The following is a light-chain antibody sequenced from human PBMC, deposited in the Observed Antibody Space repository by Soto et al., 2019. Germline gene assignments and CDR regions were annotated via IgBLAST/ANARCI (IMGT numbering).Light chain of an antibody. J-gene: IGKJ4*01. CDR1: QSISIW. CDR3: QQYYTYPLP. V-gene: IGKV1-5*03. Sequence: DIQMTQSPSTLSASVGDRVIITCRASQSISIWLAWYQQKPGKAPKLLIYKASSLESGVPSRFSGSGSETEFTLTISSLQPDDFATYYCQQYYTYPLPFGGGTKVEIK. CDR2: KAS.